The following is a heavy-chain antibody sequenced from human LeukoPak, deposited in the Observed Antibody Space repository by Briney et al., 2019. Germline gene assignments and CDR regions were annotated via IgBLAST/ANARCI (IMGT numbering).Heavy chain of an antibody. CDR3: ARGTGNIGTPPYYMDV. CDR2: IIPIFGTA. V-gene: IGHV1-69*13. Sequence: GASVKVSCKASGGTFSSYAISWVRQAPGQGLEWMGGIIPIFGTANYAQKFQGRVTITADESTSTAYMELSSLRSEDTAVYYCARGTGNIGTPPYYMDVWGKGTTVTVSS. CDR1: GGTFSSYA. J-gene: IGHJ6*03. D-gene: IGHD2/OR15-2a*01.